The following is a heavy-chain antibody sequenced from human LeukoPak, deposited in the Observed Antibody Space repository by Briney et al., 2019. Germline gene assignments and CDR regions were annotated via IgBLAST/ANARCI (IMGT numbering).Heavy chain of an antibody. J-gene: IGHJ4*02. D-gene: IGHD3-10*01. CDR2: IYYSGST. CDR3: ARQESFSFDY. V-gene: IGHV4-39*07. CDR1: GGSISSTSHY. Sequence: SETLSLTCTVSGGSISSTSHYWGWIRQPPGKGLEWIGSIYYSGSTYYNPSLKSRVTISVDTSKNQFSLKLSSVTAADTAAYYCARQESFSFDYWGQGTLVTVSS.